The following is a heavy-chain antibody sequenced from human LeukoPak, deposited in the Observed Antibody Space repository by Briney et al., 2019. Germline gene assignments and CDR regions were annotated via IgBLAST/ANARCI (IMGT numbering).Heavy chain of an antibody. J-gene: IGHJ4*02. Sequence: PGGSLRLSCAASGFTFSSYSMNWVRQAPGKGLEWVSSISSSSSYIYYADSVKGRFTISRDNAKNSLYLQMNSLRAEDTAVYYCARGVGATWPGLVDYWGQGTLVTVSS. CDR2: ISSSSSYI. V-gene: IGHV3-21*01. CDR3: ARGVGATWPGLVDY. D-gene: IGHD1-26*01. CDR1: GFTFSSYS.